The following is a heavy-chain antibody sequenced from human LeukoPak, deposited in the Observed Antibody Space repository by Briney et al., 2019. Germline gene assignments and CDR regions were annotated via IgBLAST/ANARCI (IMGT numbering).Heavy chain of an antibody. CDR3: AGGYCSGGSCYPSRYFDL. D-gene: IGHD2-15*01. CDR1: GGSISSYY. J-gene: IGHJ2*01. V-gene: IGHV4-59*01. CDR2: IYYSGST. Sequence: SETLSLTCTVSGGSISSYYWSWIRQPPGKGLEWIGYIYYSGSTNYNPSLKSRVTISVDTSNNQFPLKLSSVTAADTAVYYCAGGYCSGGSCYPSRYFDLWGRGTLVTVSS.